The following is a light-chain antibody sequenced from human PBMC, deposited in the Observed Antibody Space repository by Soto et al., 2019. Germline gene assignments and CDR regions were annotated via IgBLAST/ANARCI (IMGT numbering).Light chain of an antibody. V-gene: IGKV1-5*01. Sequence: DIQMNQSPSTLSAYVGDRVTITCRASQSIGRWLAWYQQKPGKAPNLLIYDASSLEGGVPSRFSGSGSGTEFTLTISSLQPDDFATYYCQHYNTYSSTFGQGTMVDI. CDR2: DAS. CDR3: QHYNTYSST. J-gene: IGKJ1*01. CDR1: QSIGRW.